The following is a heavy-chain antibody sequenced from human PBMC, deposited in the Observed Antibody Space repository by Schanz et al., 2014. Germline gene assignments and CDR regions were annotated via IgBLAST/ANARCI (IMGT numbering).Heavy chain of an antibody. CDR1: GFTFGSYG. V-gene: IGHV3-23*04. CDR3: AKDSCSSTTCYGYGMDV. CDR2: ISGGGGTR. J-gene: IGHJ6*02. Sequence: EVQLVESGGGLVKPGRSLRLSCAASGFTFGSYGMSWVRQGPGKGLEWVSGISGGGGTRNYADSVKGRFTVFRDNSKRTLYLEINDPRAEDTAVYYCAKDSCSSTTCYGYGMDVWGQGSTVTVSS. D-gene: IGHD2-2*01.